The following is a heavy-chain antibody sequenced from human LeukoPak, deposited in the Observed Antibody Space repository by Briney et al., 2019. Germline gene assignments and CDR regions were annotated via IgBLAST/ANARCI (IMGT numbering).Heavy chain of an antibody. Sequence: AGSLRLSCAASGFSFSSYSMNWVRQAPGKGLDGVSSISSSSSYIYYAGSVKGRFTISRDNAKNSLYLQMNSLRVEDTAVYYCTRDTVGAVWDAFDIWGQGTTVTVSS. V-gene: IGHV3-21*01. CDR3: TRDTVGAVWDAFDI. J-gene: IGHJ3*02. CDR1: GFSFSSYS. D-gene: IGHD4/OR15-4a*01. CDR2: ISSSSSYI.